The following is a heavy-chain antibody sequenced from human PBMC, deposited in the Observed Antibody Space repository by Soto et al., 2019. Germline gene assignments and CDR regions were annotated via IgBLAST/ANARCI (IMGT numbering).Heavy chain of an antibody. Sequence: WGSLRLSCAASGFTFSSYAMHWVRQAPGKGLEWVAVISYDGSNKYYADSVKGRFTISRDNSKNTLYLQMNSLRAEDTAVYYCAREANYYGSGSFGVNYYYGMDVWGQGTTVTVSS. CDR2: ISYDGSNK. D-gene: IGHD3-10*01. CDR1: GFTFSSYA. J-gene: IGHJ6*02. V-gene: IGHV3-30-3*01. CDR3: AREANYYGSGSFGVNYYYGMDV.